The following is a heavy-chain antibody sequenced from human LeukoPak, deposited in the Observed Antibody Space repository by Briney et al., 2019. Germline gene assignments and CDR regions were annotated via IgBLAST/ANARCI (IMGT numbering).Heavy chain of an antibody. CDR3: ARQYGTKYFQH. CDR1: GFTFSSYW. V-gene: IGHV3-7*03. Sequence: GGSLRLSCAASGFTFSSYWMSWVRQAPGKGLEWVANIKQDGSEKYYVDSVKGRFTISRDKAKNSLYLQMNSLRAEDTAVYYCARQYGTKYFQHWGQGTLVTVSS. D-gene: IGHD1-26*01. CDR2: IKQDGSEK. J-gene: IGHJ1*01.